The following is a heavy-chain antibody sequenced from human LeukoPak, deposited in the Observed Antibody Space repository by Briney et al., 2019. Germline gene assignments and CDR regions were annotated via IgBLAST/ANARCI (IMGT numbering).Heavy chain of an antibody. D-gene: IGHD2-8*02. V-gene: IGHV3-23*01. CDR1: GVTFSNYA. CDR2: ICASGHST. Sequence: GGSLRLSCEASGVTFSNYAMVWVRLIPGKGLEWAGGICASGHSTGHAESVKGRVTISRDNSMNTMYLQLNILRVDDTAVYYSVGGRLPYCTGVTCYPLDYWGQGTLLTVSS. J-gene: IGHJ4*02. CDR3: VGGRLPYCTGVTCYPLDY.